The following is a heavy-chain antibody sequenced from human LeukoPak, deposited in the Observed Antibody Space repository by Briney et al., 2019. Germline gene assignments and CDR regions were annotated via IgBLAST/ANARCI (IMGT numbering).Heavy chain of an antibody. Sequence: SETLSLTCTVSGASVGSAGYYWSRIRQPPGGGLEWIGYVYYIANTNYNPSLKSRVTMSVNPSKNQFSLKLNSVTAADTAMYYCARTQSQSGSYRYYFGYWGQGTLVTVSS. CDR2: VYYIANT. D-gene: IGHD1-26*01. CDR1: GASVGSAGYY. CDR3: ARTQSQSGSYRYYFGY. V-gene: IGHV4-61*08. J-gene: IGHJ4*02.